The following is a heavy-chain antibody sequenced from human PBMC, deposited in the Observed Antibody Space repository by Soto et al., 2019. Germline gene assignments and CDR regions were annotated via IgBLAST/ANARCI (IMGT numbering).Heavy chain of an antibody. CDR3: ARREDSSSWYQYYYYGMDV. V-gene: IGHV1-69*13. D-gene: IGHD6-13*01. CDR2: IIPIFGTA. J-gene: IGHJ6*02. CDR1: GGTFSSYA. Sequence: SVKVSGKASGGTFSSYAISWVRQVPGQGLEWMGGIIPIFGTANYAQKFQGRVTITADESTSTAYMELSSLRSEDTAVYYCARREDSSSWYQYYYYGMDVWGQGTTVTVSS.